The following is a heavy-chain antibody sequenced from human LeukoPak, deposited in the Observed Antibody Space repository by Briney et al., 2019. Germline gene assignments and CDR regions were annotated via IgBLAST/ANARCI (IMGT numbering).Heavy chain of an antibody. CDR1: GGSFSGYY. CDR2: IIHSGST. CDR3: ARSHYYDSSGSQNNWFDP. V-gene: IGHV4-34*12. J-gene: IGHJ5*02. D-gene: IGHD3-22*01. Sequence: SETLSLTCAVYGGSFSGYYWSWIRQPPGKGLEWIGEIIHSGSTNYNPSLKSRVTISVDTSKNQFSLKLSSVTAADTAVYYCARSHYYDSSGSQNNWFDPWGQGTLVTVSS.